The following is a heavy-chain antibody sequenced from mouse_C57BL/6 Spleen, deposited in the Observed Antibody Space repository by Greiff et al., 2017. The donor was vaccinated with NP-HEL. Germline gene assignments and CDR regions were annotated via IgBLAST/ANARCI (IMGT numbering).Heavy chain of an antibody. D-gene: IGHD1-1*01. CDR1: GFTFSDYY. V-gene: IGHV5-16*01. J-gene: IGHJ1*03. CDR3: ARDTITTGVATGDWYFDV. CDR2: INYDGSST. Sequence: EVKLVESEGGLVQPGSSMKLSCTASGFTFSDYYMAWVRQVPEKGLEWVANINYDGSSTYYLDSLKSRFILSRDNAKNILYLHMSSLKSEDTATYYCARDTITTGVATGDWYFDVWGTGTTVTVSS.